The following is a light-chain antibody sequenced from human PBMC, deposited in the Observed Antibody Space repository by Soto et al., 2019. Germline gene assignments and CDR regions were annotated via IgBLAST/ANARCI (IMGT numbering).Light chain of an antibody. Sequence: QSALTQPASVSGSPGQSITISCTGTSSDVGNYKYVSWYQQHPGKAPKLMIYEVNERPSGVPDRFSGSKSGNTASLTVSGLQAEDEADYYCSSFAGSLYVIFGGGTKLTVL. V-gene: IGLV2-8*01. CDR2: EVN. CDR3: SSFAGSLYVI. CDR1: SSDVGNYKY. J-gene: IGLJ2*01.